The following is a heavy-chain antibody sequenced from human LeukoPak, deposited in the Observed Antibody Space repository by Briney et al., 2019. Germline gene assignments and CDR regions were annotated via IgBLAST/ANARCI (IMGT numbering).Heavy chain of an antibody. CDR1: GYSISSGYY. Sequence: SETLSLTCTVSGYSISSGYYWGWIRPPPGKGLEWMGRIYHSGSNYYTPSLKRRVTIPVDTYKHQFSLKLSSVTVADTAVYYCAGGGFDSYCYYFYTDVWGKGNTVTVSS. D-gene: IGHD3-10*01. V-gene: IGHV4-38-2*02. CDR2: IYHSGSN. CDR3: AGGGFDSYCYYFYTDV. J-gene: IGHJ6*03.